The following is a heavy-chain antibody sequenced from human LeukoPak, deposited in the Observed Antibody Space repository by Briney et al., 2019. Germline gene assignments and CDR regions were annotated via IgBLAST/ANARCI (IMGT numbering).Heavy chain of an antibody. CDR1: GFTFNTYG. V-gene: IGHV3-30*02. Sequence: PGGSLRLSCAASGFTFNTYGMHWVRQAPGKGLEWVAFIPYDGSNEFYSDSVNGRFTISRDNSKNTLYLQMNSLRAEDTAVFYCAKDFGTTFRYFDHWGQGTLVTVSS. CDR2: IPYDGSNE. D-gene: IGHD1-14*01. J-gene: IGHJ4*02. CDR3: AKDFGTTFRYFDH.